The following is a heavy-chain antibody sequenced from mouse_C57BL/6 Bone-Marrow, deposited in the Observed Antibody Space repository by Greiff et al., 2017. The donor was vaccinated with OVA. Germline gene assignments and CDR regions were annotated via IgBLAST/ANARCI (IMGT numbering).Heavy chain of an antibody. Sequence: EVKLQESGGDLVKPGGSLKLSCAASGFTFSSYGMSWVRQTPDKRLEWVATISSGGSYTYYPDSVKGRFTISRDNAKNTLYLQMSSLKSEDTAMYYCARRATVVATEDYWGQGTTLTVSS. CDR2: ISSGGSYT. CDR1: GFTFSSYG. D-gene: IGHD1-1*01. CDR3: ARRATVVATEDY. V-gene: IGHV5-6*01. J-gene: IGHJ2*01.